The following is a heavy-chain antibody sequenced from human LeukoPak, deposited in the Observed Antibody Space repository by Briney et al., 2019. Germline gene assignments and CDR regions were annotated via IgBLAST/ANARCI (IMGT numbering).Heavy chain of an antibody. CDR3: ARVSVLWSDYYVRDS. CDR2: IYHSGST. V-gene: IGHV4-30-2*01. CDR1: GGSISSGGYS. Sequence: SQTLSLTCAVSGGSISSGGYSWSWIRQPPGKGLEWIGYIYHSGSTYYNPSLKSRVTISVDRSKNQFSLKLSSVTAADTAVYYCARVSVLWSDYYVRDSWGQGTLVTVSS. D-gene: IGHD3-3*01. J-gene: IGHJ5*01.